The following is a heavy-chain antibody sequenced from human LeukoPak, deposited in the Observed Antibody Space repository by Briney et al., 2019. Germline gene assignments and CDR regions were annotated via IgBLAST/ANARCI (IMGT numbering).Heavy chain of an antibody. CDR1: GGSISSYY. D-gene: IGHD2-2*01. Sequence: PSETLSLTCTVSGGSISSYYWSWIRQPPGKGLEWIGYIYYSGSTNYNPSLKSRVTISVDTSKNQFSLKLSSVTAADTAVYYCARGGYGSSSHNWLDPWGQGTLVTVSS. CDR3: ARGGYGSSSHNWLDP. V-gene: IGHV4-59*01. CDR2: IYYSGST. J-gene: IGHJ5*02.